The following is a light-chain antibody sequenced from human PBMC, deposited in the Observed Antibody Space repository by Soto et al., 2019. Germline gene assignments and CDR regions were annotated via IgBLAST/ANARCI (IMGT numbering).Light chain of an antibody. CDR3: TSYTRTSPVV. V-gene: IGLV2-14*01. Sequence: QSALTQPASVSGSPGQSITISCTGTSSDIGGYNYVSWYQHHPGKAPQLMIYEVSNRPSGVSDRFSGSKSGNTASLTISGLQSEDEADYYCTSYTRTSPVVFGGGTKLTVL. CDR2: EVS. CDR1: SSDIGGYNY. J-gene: IGLJ2*01.